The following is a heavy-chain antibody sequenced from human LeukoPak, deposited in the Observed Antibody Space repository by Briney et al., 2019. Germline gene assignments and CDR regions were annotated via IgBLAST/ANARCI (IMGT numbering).Heavy chain of an antibody. CDR2: IKQDGSEK. CDR1: GFTFSTYW. V-gene: IGHV3-7*01. CDR3: ARDGITMVREVYYYYYYMDV. J-gene: IGHJ6*03. D-gene: IGHD3-10*01. Sequence: GGSLRLSCVASGFTFSTYWMSWVRQAPGKGLEWVANIKQDGSEKYSVASVKGRFTISRDDAKNSLYLQMNSLRAEDTAVYYCARDGITMVREVYYYYYYMDVWGKGTTVTISS.